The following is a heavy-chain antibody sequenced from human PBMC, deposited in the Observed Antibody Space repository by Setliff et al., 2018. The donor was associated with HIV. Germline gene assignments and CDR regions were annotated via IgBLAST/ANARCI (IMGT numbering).Heavy chain of an antibody. CDR1: GGSIRSSSYY. D-gene: IGHD3-22*01. CDR3: ARLMHYYDSFWVLWRENYFDS. CDR2: IYYRGNT. J-gene: IGHJ4*01. V-gene: IGHV4-39*01. Sequence: SETLSLTCNVSGGSIRSSSYYWGWIRQPPGKGLEWIGSIYYRGNTYYNPSLKSRVTLSVDTSKNQFSRKLSSVTAAVPAVYYCARLMHYYDSFWVLWRENYFDSWGRGTLVTVSS.